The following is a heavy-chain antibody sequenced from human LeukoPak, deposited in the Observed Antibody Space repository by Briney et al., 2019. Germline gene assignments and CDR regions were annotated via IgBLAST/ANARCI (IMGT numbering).Heavy chain of an antibody. Sequence: GGSLRLSCAASGFTFRDYHIHWVRQAPGKGLEWVSSITSGAGYMYYADSVKGRFTISRDNAKNSLFPQMSSLRAEDTAVYYCARGPWDYYDSSNYRTFDYWGQGTLVTVSS. CDR2: ITSGAGYM. CDR1: GFTFRDYH. J-gene: IGHJ4*02. V-gene: IGHV3-21*01. CDR3: ARGPWDYYDSSNYRTFDY. D-gene: IGHD3-22*01.